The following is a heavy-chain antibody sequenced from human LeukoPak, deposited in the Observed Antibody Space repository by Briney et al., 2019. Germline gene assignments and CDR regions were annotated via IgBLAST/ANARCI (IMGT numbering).Heavy chain of an antibody. V-gene: IGHV4-30-2*01. CDR2: IYHSGST. Sequence: SETLSLTCAVSGGSISSGGYSGSWVRQPPGKGLEGIVYIYHSGSTYYNPSLTRRVTISVDRSKTQFSLKLSSVTAADTAVYYCARSTYYYDSSGSYYFDYWGQGTLVTVSS. D-gene: IGHD3-22*01. CDR1: GGSISSGGYS. J-gene: IGHJ4*02. CDR3: ARSTYYYDSSGSYYFDY.